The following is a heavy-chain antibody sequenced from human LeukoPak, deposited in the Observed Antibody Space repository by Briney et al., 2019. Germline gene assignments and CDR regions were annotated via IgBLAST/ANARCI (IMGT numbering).Heavy chain of an antibody. V-gene: IGHV4-38-2*02. J-gene: IGHJ4*02. D-gene: IGHD3-22*01. CDR1: GGSISSGYY. CDR3: AREVYYYDSSGYYDDY. CDR2: IYHSGST. Sequence: PSETLSLTCTVSGGSISSGYYWGWIRQPPGKGLEWIGSIYHSGSTYYNPSLKSRVTISVDTSKNQFSLKLSSVTAADTAVYYCAREVYYYDSSGYYDDYWGQGTLVTVSS.